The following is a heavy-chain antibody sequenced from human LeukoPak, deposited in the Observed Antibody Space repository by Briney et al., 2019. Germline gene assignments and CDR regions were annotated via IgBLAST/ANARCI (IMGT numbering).Heavy chain of an antibody. V-gene: IGHV3-48*03. Sequence: PGGSLRLSCAASGFTFSSYEMNWVRQAPGKWLEWVSYISSSGSTIYYADSVKGRFTISRDNAKNSLYLQMNSLRAEDTAVYYCASQKRDDYYDSSGYRPPDAFDIWGQGTMVTVSS. CDR2: ISSSGSTI. D-gene: IGHD3-22*01. J-gene: IGHJ3*02. CDR3: ASQKRDDYYDSSGYRPPDAFDI. CDR1: GFTFSSYE.